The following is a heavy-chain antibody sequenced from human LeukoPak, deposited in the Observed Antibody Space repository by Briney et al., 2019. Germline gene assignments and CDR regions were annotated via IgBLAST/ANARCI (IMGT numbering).Heavy chain of an antibody. D-gene: IGHD2-2*01. CDR3: AKDRGCSGTSCYLPPDAFDI. V-gene: IGHV3-21*04. J-gene: IGHJ3*02. CDR1: GFTFSSYS. CDR2: ISSSSSYI. Sequence: GGSLRLSCAASGFTFSSYSMNWVRQAPGKGLEWVSSISSSSSYIYYADSVKGRFTISRDNAKNSLYLQMNSLRAEDTAVYYCAKDRGCSGTSCYLPPDAFDIWGQGTMVTVSS.